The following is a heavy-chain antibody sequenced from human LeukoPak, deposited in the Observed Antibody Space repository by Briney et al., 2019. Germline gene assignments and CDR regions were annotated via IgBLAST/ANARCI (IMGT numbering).Heavy chain of an antibody. D-gene: IGHD6-19*01. CDR3: VKRVYTSVSFDC. Sequence: GGSLRLSCAASGFTFSNYGMHWVRQTPGKGLEWVAVISYDGSDKYYVDSVKGRFTTSRDNSKNTLYLQMNSLRAEDTALYYCVKRVYTSVSFDCWGQGTLVTVSS. V-gene: IGHV3-30*18. CDR2: ISYDGSDK. J-gene: IGHJ4*02. CDR1: GFTFSNYG.